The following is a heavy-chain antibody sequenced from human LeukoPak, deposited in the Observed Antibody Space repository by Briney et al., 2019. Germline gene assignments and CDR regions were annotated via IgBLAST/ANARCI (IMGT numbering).Heavy chain of an antibody. J-gene: IGHJ3*02. CDR1: GFTFSSYW. D-gene: IGHD3-22*01. V-gene: IGHV3-74*01. Sequence: GGSLRLSCAASGFTFSSYWMHWVRQAPGKGLVWVSRISSDGSSTTYADSVKGRFTISRDNAKNTLYLQMNSLRAEDTAVYYCARAPYYYDTSGFLIWGQGTMVTVSS. CDR2: ISSDGSST. CDR3: ARAPYYYDTSGFLI.